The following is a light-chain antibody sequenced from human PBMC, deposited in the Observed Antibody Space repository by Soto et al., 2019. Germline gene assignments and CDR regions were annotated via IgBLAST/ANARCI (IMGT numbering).Light chain of an antibody. V-gene: IGKV3-15*01. CDR1: QSVSSN. CDR2: GAS. Sequence: EIVVTQSPGTLSLSPGERATLSCRASQSVSSNLAWYQQKPGQAPRLLIYGASTRATGIPARFSGSGSGTEFTLTISSLQSEDFAVYYCQQYSNRWTLGQGTKVDIK. J-gene: IGKJ1*01. CDR3: QQYSNRWT.